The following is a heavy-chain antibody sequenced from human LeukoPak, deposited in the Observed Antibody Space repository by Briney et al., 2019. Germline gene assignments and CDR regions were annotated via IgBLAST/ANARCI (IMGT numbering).Heavy chain of an antibody. Sequence: GGSLRLSCAASGFTFSDYGIHWVRLAPGKGLEWVAFLRYEGSTKYYADSLKGRFTISRDNSQNTLYLQMDSLRVEDTAVYYCARVSKPGWYDYYYMDVWGKGTTVTVSS. CDR2: LRYEGSTK. CDR3: ARVSKPGWYDYYYMDV. CDR1: GFTFSDYG. J-gene: IGHJ6*03. D-gene: IGHD2/OR15-2a*01. V-gene: IGHV3-30*02.